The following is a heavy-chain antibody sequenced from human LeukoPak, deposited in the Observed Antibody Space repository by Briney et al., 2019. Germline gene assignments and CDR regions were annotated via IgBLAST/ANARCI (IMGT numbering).Heavy chain of an antibody. CDR1: GASISSGNYY. V-gene: IGHV4-39*07. D-gene: IGHD3-22*01. Sequence: PSETLSLTCTVSGASISSGNYYWGWIRQPPGKGLEWLGSIYYSGDTYNNPPLKSRVTISVDTAKSQFSLRLTSMTAADTAVYYCARDLRYDSSGWAFDYWGQGTLVTVSS. CDR3: ARDLRYDSSGWAFDY. J-gene: IGHJ4*02. CDR2: IYYSGDT.